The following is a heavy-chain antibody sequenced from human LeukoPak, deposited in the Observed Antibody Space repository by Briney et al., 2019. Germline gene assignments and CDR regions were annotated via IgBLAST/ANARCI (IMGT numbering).Heavy chain of an antibody. D-gene: IGHD6-19*01. CDR3: ARAPLSSSGWYLGFDP. CDR2: ISAYNGNT. V-gene: IGHV1-18*01. J-gene: IGHJ5*02. CDR1: GYTFTSYG. Sequence: ASVKASCKASGYTFTSYGISWVRQAPGQGLEWMGWISAYNGNTNYAQKLQGRVTMTRDTSISTAYMELSRLRSDDTAVYYCARAPLSSSGWYLGFDPWGQGTLVTVSS.